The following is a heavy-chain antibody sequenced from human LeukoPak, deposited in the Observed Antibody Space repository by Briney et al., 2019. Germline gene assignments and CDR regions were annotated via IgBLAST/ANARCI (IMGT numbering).Heavy chain of an antibody. D-gene: IGHD6-13*01. CDR3: AKEEQPGYFDY. CDR1: GFPFSSYA. Sequence: QTGGSLRLSCAVSGFPFSSYAMSWVRQAPGKGLEWVSAIIGSGDTTYYADSVKGRLTISRDNSKNTLYLQMNSLRAEDTAVYYCAKEEQPGYFDYWGQGTLVTVSS. J-gene: IGHJ4*02. CDR2: IIGSGDTT. V-gene: IGHV3-23*01.